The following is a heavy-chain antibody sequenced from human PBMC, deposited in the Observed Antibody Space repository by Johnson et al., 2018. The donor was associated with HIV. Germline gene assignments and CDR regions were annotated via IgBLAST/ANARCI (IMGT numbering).Heavy chain of an antibody. V-gene: IGHV3-11*04. D-gene: IGHD6-13*01. J-gene: IGHJ3*02. Sequence: QMQLVESGGGLVKPGGSLRLSCSASGFTFSDYYMSWIRQTPGKGLEWVSYISSGGGSVHYAESVKGRFIISRDNAKNSLFVEMNSLRAEDTAGYYCAGGEGSRSKGGYFDMWGQETLVTVYS. CDR3: AGGEGSRSKGGYFDM. CDR2: ISSGGGSV. CDR1: GFTFSDYY.